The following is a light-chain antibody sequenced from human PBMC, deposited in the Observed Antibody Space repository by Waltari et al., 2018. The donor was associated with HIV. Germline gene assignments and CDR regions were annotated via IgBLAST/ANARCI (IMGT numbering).Light chain of an antibody. Sequence: QSVLTQPPSASGTPGQRVTISCSGGSSNIGTNPVFWYQPLTGTAPTVIIHPTTQRPSGGPGRSSGSKSGASAYLASSGLQSEDEADYYCAAWDDSLNGHLVFGGGTKLTVL. J-gene: IGLJ2*01. CDR2: PTT. V-gene: IGLV1-44*01. CDR3: AAWDDSLNGHLV. CDR1: SSNIGTNP.